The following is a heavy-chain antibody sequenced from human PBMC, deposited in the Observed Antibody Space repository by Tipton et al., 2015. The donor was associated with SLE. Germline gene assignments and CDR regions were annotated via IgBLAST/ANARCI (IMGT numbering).Heavy chain of an antibody. CDR3: ARDFGFYYGMDV. CDR1: GGSISSYS. CDR2: LYRSGST. V-gene: IGHV4-4*07. Sequence: TLSLTCTVSGGSISSYSWSWIRQPAGEGLEWIGRLYRSGSTNYNPSLKGRVTMSVATSKNQFSLKLNSVTAADTAIYYCARDFGFYYGMDVWGQGTTVTVSS. D-gene: IGHD3-10*01. J-gene: IGHJ6*02.